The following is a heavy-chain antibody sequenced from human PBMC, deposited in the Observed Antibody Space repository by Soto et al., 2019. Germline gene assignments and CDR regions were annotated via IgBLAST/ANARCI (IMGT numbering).Heavy chain of an antibody. CDR2: IYPGDSDT. Sequence: GESLKISCKGSGYSFTSYWIGWVRQMPGKGLEWMGIIYPGDSDTRYSPSFQGQVTISADKSISTAYLQWSSLKASDTTMYDCARHIHRGGRIGGYYYGMDVWGQGTTVTVSS. J-gene: IGHJ6*02. CDR1: GYSFTSYW. D-gene: IGHD3-16*01. V-gene: IGHV5-51*01. CDR3: ARHIHRGGRIGGYYYGMDV.